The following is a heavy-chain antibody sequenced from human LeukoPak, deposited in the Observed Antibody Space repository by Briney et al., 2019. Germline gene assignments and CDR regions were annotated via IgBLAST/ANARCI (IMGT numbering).Heavy chain of an antibody. D-gene: IGHD5-12*01. CDR2: MYSSGST. Sequence: MPSETLSLTCTVSGGSISITSYYWGWIRQPPGKGLEWIGSMYSSGSTNYNPSLKSRVTISLDKSKNQFSLKLYSVTAADTAVYYCARYRGASGYHFDYWGQGTLVTVSS. J-gene: IGHJ4*02. CDR1: GGSISITSYY. CDR3: ARYRGASGYHFDY. V-gene: IGHV4-39*07.